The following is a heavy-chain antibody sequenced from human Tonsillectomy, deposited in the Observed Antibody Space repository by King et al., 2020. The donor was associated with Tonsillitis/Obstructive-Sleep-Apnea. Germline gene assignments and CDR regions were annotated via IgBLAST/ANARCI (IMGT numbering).Heavy chain of an antibody. CDR2: INHSGST. D-gene: IGHD1-1*01. V-gene: IGHV4-34*01. Sequence: VQLQQWGAGLLKPSETLSLTCAVYGGSFSGYYWSWIRQPPGKGLEWIGEINHSGSTNYNPSLKSRVTISVDTSKNQFSLTLSSVTAADTAVYYCARKRSLYYYMDVWGKGPRSPSP. CDR1: GGSFSGYY. J-gene: IGHJ6*03. CDR3: ARKRSLYYYMDV.